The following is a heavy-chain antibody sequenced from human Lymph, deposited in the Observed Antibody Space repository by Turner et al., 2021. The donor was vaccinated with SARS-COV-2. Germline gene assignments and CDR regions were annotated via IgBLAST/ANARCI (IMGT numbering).Heavy chain of an antibody. CDR2: IYYSGST. CDR3: ARGFDY. V-gene: IGHV4-59*01. J-gene: IGHJ4*02. CDR1: GGYISSYY. Sequence: QVQLQESGQGLVKPSETLSLTCTVPGGYISSYYWSWIRQPPGKGLEWIGYIYYSGSTNYNPSLKSRVTISVDTSKNQFSLKLSAVTAADTAVYYCARGFDYWGQGTLVTVSS.